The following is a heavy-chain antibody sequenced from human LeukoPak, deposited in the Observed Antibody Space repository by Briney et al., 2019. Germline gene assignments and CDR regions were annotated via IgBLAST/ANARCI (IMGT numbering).Heavy chain of an antibody. CDR3: VRGPYGASISKWFDP. D-gene: IGHD4/OR15-4a*01. Sequence: SETLSLTCAVSGGSLTSSNWWSWVRQPPGKGLEWIGEMYHSGNTNYNPSLKSRVTILMDKSKNQFSLNLASVTAADTAVYYCVRGPYGASISKWFDPWGQGTQVIVSP. J-gene: IGHJ5*02. V-gene: IGHV4-4*02. CDR2: MYHSGNT. CDR1: GGSLTSSNW.